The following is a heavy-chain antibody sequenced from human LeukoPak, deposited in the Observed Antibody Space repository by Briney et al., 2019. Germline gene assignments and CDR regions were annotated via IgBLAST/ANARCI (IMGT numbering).Heavy chain of an antibody. CDR2: FYHSGNT. Sequence: PSETLSLTCSVSGASISRYYWSWIRQPPGKGLEWIGYFYHSGNTNYSPSLSSRITMSVDTSKNQFSLRLNSVTAADTAIYYCARRAAALDAWGQGTLVTVSS. D-gene: IGHD6-13*01. J-gene: IGHJ5*02. CDR3: ARRAAALDA. V-gene: IGHV4-59*12. CDR1: GASISRYY.